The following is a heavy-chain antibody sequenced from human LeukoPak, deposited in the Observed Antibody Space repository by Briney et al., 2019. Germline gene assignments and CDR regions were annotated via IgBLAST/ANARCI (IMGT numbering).Heavy chain of an antibody. D-gene: IGHD7-27*01. CDR1: GGSISSGDYY. J-gene: IGHJ4*02. CDR2: IYPRGST. Sequence: SETLSLTCTVSGGSISSGDYYRSWIRQPPGKGLEWIGYIYPRGSTYYNPSLKSRVILSLDKSANQFSLNLSSVTAADTAVYYCARFSPRAMGNYLDFWGQGTLVTVSS. V-gene: IGHV4-30-2*01. CDR3: ARFSPRAMGNYLDF.